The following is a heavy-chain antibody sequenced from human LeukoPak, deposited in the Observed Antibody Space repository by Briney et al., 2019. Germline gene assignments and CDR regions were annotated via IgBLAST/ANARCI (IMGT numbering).Heavy chain of an antibody. V-gene: IGHV3-66*01. J-gene: IGHJ4*02. Sequence: GGSLRLSCAASGFTVSSNYMGWVRQAPGKGLEWVSVIYSGGSTYYTDSVKGRFTISRDNSKNTLYLQMNSLRAEDTAVYYCARDRFITMVRGVYGSYFDYWGQGTLVTVSS. CDR2: IYSGGST. D-gene: IGHD3-10*01. CDR1: GFTVSSNY. CDR3: ARDRFITMVRGVYGSYFDY.